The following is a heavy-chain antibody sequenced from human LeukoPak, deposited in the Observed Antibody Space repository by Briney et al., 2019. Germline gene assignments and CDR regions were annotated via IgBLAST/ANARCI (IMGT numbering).Heavy chain of an antibody. CDR1: GFTFSSYA. D-gene: IGHD3-10*01. CDR3: AKPVLMWFGESPGY. CDR2: ISGSGGST. Sequence: PGGSLRLSCAASGFTFSSYAMSWVRQAPGKGLEWVSAISGSGGSTYYADSVKGRFTISRDNSKNTLYLQMNSLRAEDTVVYYCAKPVLMWFGESPGYWGQGTLVTVSS. J-gene: IGHJ4*02. V-gene: IGHV3-23*01.